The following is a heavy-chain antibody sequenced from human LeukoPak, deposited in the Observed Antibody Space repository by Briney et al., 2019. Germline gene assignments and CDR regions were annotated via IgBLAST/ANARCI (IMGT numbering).Heavy chain of an antibody. CDR1: GGSISSYY. CDR3: ARALYPGYSYGYNWFDP. Sequence: PSETLSLTCTVSGGSISSYYWSWIRQPPGKGLEGIGYIYYSGSTNYNPSLKSRVTISVDTSKNQFSLKLSSVTAADTAVYYCARALYPGYSYGYNWFDPWGQGTLVTVSS. CDR2: IYYSGST. D-gene: IGHD5-18*01. V-gene: IGHV4-59*01. J-gene: IGHJ5*02.